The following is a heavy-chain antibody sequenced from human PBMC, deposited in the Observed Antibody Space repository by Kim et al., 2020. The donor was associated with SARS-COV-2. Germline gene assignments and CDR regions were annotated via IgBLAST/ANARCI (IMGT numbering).Heavy chain of an antibody. CDR3: TTDPVSGGYDSTDDY. CDR1: GFTFSNAW. Sequence: GGSLRLSCAASGFTFSNAWMSWVRQAPGKGLEWVGRIKSKTDGGTTDYAAPVKGRFTISRDDSKNTLYLQMNSLKTEDTAVYYCTTDPVSGGYDSTDDYWGQGTLVTVSS. J-gene: IGHJ4*02. V-gene: IGHV3-15*01. D-gene: IGHD5-12*01. CDR2: IKSKTDGGTT.